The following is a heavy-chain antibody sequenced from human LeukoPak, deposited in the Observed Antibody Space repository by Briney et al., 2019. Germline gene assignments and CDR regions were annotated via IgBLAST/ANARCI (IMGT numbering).Heavy chain of an antibody. Sequence: PSETLSLTCTVSGGSISSGSYYCSWIRQPAGKGLEWIGRIYTSGSTNYNPSLKSRVTISVDTSKNQFSLKLSSVTAADTAVYYCARSYYDFWSGYFDYWGQGTLVTVSS. D-gene: IGHD3-3*01. CDR1: GGSISSGSYY. J-gene: IGHJ4*02. CDR2: IYTSGST. CDR3: ARSYYDFWSGYFDY. V-gene: IGHV4-61*02.